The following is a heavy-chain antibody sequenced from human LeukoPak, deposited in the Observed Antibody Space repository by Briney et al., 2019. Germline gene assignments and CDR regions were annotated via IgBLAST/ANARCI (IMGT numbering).Heavy chain of an antibody. Sequence: SETLSLTCAVYGGSFSGYYWSWIRQPPGKGLEWIGEINHSGSTNYNPSLKSRVTISVDTSKKQFSLKLSSVTAADTAVYYCARGYSSSWSLIDYWGQGTLVTVSS. CDR3: ARGYSSSWSLIDY. CDR1: GGSFSGYY. V-gene: IGHV4-34*01. CDR2: INHSGST. J-gene: IGHJ4*02. D-gene: IGHD6-13*01.